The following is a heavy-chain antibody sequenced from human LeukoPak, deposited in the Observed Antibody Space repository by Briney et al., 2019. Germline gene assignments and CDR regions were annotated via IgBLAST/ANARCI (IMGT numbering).Heavy chain of an antibody. V-gene: IGHV3-7*01. Sequence: GSLRLSCAAPGFTFSSYWMSWVRQAPGKGLEWVANIKQDGSEKYYVDSVKGRFTISRDNAKNSLYLQMNSLRAEDTAVYYCAREIRPAYCGGDCYPDAFDIWGQGTMVTVSS. J-gene: IGHJ3*02. CDR3: AREIRPAYCGGDCYPDAFDI. CDR1: GFTFSSYW. D-gene: IGHD2-21*02. CDR2: IKQDGSEK.